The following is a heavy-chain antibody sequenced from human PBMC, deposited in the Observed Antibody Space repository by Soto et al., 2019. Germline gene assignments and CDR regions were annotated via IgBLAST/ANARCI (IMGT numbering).Heavy chain of an antibody. Sequence: ASVKVSCKASGYTFTGYYMHWVRQAPGQGLEWMGWINPNSGGTNYAQKFQGRVTMTRDTSISTAYMELSRLRSDDTAVYYCARDIGGSVTNPGDPRGWFDPWGQGTLVTVSS. CDR2: INPNSGGT. V-gene: IGHV1-2*02. J-gene: IGHJ5*02. D-gene: IGHD4-17*01. CDR1: GYTFTGYY. CDR3: ARDIGGSVTNPGDPRGWFDP.